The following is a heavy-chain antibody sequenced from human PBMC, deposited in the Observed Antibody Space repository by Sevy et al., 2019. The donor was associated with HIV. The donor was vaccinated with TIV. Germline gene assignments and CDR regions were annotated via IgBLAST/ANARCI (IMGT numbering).Heavy chain of an antibody. CDR2: ISVSGDNT. J-gene: IGHJ5*02. CDR3: TKEGCGTWCGVKVGSTEGWFDP. D-gene: IGHD1-26*01. V-gene: IGHV3-23*01. Sequence: GGSLRLSCAAPGFTFSTYAMSWVRQAPGKGLEWVSSISVSGDNTYYADSVKGRFTISRDNSKNTLYLQMNSLRAEDTAIYFCTKEGCGTWCGVKVGSTEGWFDPWGQGTLVTVSS. CDR1: GFTFSTYA.